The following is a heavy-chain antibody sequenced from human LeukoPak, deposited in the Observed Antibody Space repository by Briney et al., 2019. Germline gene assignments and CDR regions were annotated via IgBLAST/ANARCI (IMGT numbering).Heavy chain of an antibody. CDR1: RFTFSSHA. CDR3: ANSMALAGVFDY. V-gene: IGHV3-23*01. Sequence: PGGSLRLSCAASRFTFSSHAMNWVRQAPGKGLEWVSTIFGSGGSTYYADSVKGRFTISRDNSKNTLYLQMNSLRAEDTAVYYCANSMALAGVFDYWGQGTLVTVSS. J-gene: IGHJ4*02. CDR2: IFGSGGST. D-gene: IGHD6-19*01.